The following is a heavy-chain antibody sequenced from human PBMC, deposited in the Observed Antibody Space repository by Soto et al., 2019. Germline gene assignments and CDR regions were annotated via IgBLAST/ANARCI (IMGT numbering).Heavy chain of an antibody. CDR2: ISYDGSNK. V-gene: IGHV3-30-3*01. J-gene: IGHJ4*02. Sequence: QVQLVESGGGVVQPGRSLRLSCAASGFTFSSYAMHWVRQAPGKGLEWVAVISYDGSNKYYADSVKGRFTISRDNSKNTLYVHMNSLGAEETAVYYCARPEWWVDYWGQGTLVTVSS. D-gene: IGHD2-15*01. CDR1: GFTFSSYA. CDR3: ARPEWWVDY.